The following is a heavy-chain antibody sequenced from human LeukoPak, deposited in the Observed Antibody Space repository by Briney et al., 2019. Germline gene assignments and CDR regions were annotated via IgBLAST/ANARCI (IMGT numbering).Heavy chain of an antibody. CDR1: GFTFSSYA. J-gene: IGHJ4*02. CDR2: ISGSGVSI. Sequence: SGGSLRLFCAACGFTFSSYAMSWVRQAPGKGREGVSAISGSGVSIYYGDSVKGRFTISRDNSKNTVYLQMNSLRAEATAVYYCAKVSGPHCSSTSCYLDSWGQRTPVTVSS. V-gene: IGHV3-23*01. CDR3: AKVSGPHCSSTSCYLDS. D-gene: IGHD2-2*01.